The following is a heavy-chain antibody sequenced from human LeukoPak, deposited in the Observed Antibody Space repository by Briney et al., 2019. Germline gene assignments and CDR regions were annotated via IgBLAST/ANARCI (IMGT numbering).Heavy chain of an antibody. Sequence: GASVKVSCKASGYTFTGYYMHWVRQAPGQGLEWMGWINPNSGGTNYAQKFQGRVTMTRDTSISTAYMELSRLRSDDTAVYYCAREPRSWYNAFDIWGQGTMVTVSS. D-gene: IGHD6-13*01. CDR3: AREPRSWYNAFDI. V-gene: IGHV1-2*02. J-gene: IGHJ3*02. CDR2: INPNSGGT. CDR1: GYTFTGYY.